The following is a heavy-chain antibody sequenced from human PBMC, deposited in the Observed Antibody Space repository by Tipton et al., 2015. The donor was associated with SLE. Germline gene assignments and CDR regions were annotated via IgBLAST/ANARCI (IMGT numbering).Heavy chain of an antibody. CDR3: ARDVGGFGGY. Sequence: SLRLSCAASGFTFTYYSVNWVRQAPGKGLVWVSRINTDGRITNYADSAKGRFTISRDNAKNTLYLQMTSLRAEDTAIYYCARDVGGFGGYWGQGTLVTVSS. D-gene: IGHD1-26*01. CDR2: INTDGRIT. J-gene: IGHJ4*02. V-gene: IGHV3-74*01. CDR1: GFTFTYYS.